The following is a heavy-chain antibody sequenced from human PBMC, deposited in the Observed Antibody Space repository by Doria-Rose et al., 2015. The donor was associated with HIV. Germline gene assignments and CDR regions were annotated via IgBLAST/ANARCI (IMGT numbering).Heavy chain of an antibody. CDR1: GDSVSSNSAA. Sequence: QVQLQESGPGLIKPSQTLSLTCAISGDSVSSNSAAWNWIRQSPSRGLEWLGRTYYRSKWYNDYAVSVKSRTTINPDPSKNQFSLQLNSVTPEDTAVYHCARALDVFGSSWLFDSWGQGTLVTVSS. J-gene: IGHJ4*02. CDR2: TYYRSKWYN. CDR3: ARALDVFGSSWLFDS. D-gene: IGHD6-13*01. V-gene: IGHV6-1*01.